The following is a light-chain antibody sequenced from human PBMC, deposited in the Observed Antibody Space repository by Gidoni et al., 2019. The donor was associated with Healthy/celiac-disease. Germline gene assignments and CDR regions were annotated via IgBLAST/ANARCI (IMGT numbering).Light chain of an antibody. Sequence: TQSPGTLSLSPGERATLSCRASQSVSSSYLAWYQQKPGQAPRLLIYGASSRATGIPDRFSGSGSGTDFTLTISRLEPEDFAVYYFQQYGSSPYMYTFGQGTKLEIK. J-gene: IGKJ2*01. V-gene: IGKV3-20*01. CDR1: QSVSSSY. CDR2: GAS. CDR3: QQYGSSPYMYT.